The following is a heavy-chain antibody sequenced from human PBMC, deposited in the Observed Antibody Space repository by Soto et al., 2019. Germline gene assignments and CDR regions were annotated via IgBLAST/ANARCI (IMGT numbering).Heavy chain of an antibody. V-gene: IGHV4-31*03. CDR2: IYYSGST. CDR3: ARAHDILTGYSSWFDP. D-gene: IGHD3-9*01. CDR1: GGYISSGGYY. J-gene: IGHJ5*02. Sequence: QVQLQESGPGLVKPSQTLSLTCTVTGGYISSGGYYWSWIRQHPGKGLEWIGYIYYSGSTYYNPSLKSRVTISVDTSKNQFSLKLSSVTAADTAVYYCARAHDILTGYSSWFDPWGQGTLVTVSS.